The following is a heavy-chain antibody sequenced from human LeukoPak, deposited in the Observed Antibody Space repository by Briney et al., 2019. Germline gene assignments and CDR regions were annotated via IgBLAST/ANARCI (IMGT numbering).Heavy chain of an antibody. J-gene: IGHJ5*02. CDR1: GASISSSY. CDR2: IDHSGSS. V-gene: IGHV4-59*01. CDR3: ARGRNWFDP. Sequence: SETLSLTCTVSGASISSSYWGWIRQPPGKGLEWIGYIDHSGSSDYNPSLKSRVTMSVDTSKNQFSLKVSSVTAADTAVYYCARGRNWFDPWGQGTPVTVSS.